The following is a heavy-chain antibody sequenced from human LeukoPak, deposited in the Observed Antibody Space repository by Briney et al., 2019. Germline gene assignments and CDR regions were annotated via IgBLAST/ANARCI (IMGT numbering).Heavy chain of an antibody. Sequence: GGSLRLSCAASGFSFSSYGMAWVRQAPGQGLEWVAVISVSATATNYADSVKGRFTISRDNAKNTLYLQMNSLRVEDTAVYYCARDRGSTDFDYWGQGTLVTVSS. J-gene: IGHJ4*02. V-gene: IGHV3-23*01. CDR1: GFSFSSYG. D-gene: IGHD1-26*01. CDR3: ARDRGSTDFDY. CDR2: ISVSATAT.